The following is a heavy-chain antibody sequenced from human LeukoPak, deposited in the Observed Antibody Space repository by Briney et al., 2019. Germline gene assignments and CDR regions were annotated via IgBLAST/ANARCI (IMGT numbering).Heavy chain of an antibody. Sequence: SETLSLTCAVYGGSFSGYYWSWIRQPPGKGLEWIGEINHSGSTNYNPSLKSRVTISVDTSKNQFSLKLSSVTAADTAVYYCARGRIYGDGSGYYYGAFDYWGQGTLVTVSS. V-gene: IGHV4-34*01. CDR1: GGSFSGYY. J-gene: IGHJ4*02. CDR3: ARGRIYGDGSGYYYGAFDY. CDR2: INHSGST. D-gene: IGHD3-22*01.